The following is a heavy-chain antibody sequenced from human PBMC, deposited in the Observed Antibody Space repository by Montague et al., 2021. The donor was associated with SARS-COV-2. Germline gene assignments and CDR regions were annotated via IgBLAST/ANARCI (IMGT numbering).Heavy chain of an antibody. V-gene: IGHV4-59*01. J-gene: IGHJ4*02. D-gene: IGHD2-15*01. CDR2: IYYSGST. Sequence: SETLSLTCSVSGGSISTYYWSWIRQPPGKGLDWIGYIYYSGSTNYNPSLKSRVTISIDTSKNQFSLELSSVTAADMAVYYCASPGGYCTGGSCYYVYWGQGTLVTVSS. CDR1: GGSISTYY. CDR3: ASPGGYCTGGSCYYVY.